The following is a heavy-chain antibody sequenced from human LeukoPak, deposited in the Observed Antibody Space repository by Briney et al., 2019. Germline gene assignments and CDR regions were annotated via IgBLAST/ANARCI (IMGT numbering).Heavy chain of an antibody. CDR2: ISSSSSYT. CDR3: ARDYGSGSFAY. Sequence: GGSLRLSCAASGFTFSGYYMSWIRQAPGKGLEWVSYISSSSSYTNYADSVKGRFTISRDNAKNSLYLQMNSLRAEDTAVYYCARDYGSGSFAYWGQGTLVTVSS. CDR1: GFTFSGYY. D-gene: IGHD3-10*01. J-gene: IGHJ4*02. V-gene: IGHV3-11*06.